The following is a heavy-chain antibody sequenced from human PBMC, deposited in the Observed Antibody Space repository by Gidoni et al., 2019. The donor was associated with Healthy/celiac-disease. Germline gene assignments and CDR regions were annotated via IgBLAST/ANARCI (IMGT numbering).Heavy chain of an antibody. CDR3: ARDSLTYYDFWSGQNWFDP. V-gene: IGHV3-48*04. CDR1: GFTFSSYS. D-gene: IGHD3-3*01. Sequence: EVQLVESGGGLVQPGGSLRLSCAASGFTFSSYSMHWVRQAPGKGLEWVSYISSSSSTIYYADSVKGRFTISRDNAKNSLYLKMNSLRAEDTAVYYYARDSLTYYDFWSGQNWFDPWGQGTLVTVSS. CDR2: ISSSSSTI. J-gene: IGHJ5*02.